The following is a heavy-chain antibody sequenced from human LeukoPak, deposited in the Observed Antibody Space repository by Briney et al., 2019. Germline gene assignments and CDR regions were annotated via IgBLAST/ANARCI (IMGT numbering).Heavy chain of an antibody. V-gene: IGHV4-59*01. CDR1: GGSITSSY. CDR3: AGGRYSSGPIDY. J-gene: IGHJ4*02. D-gene: IGHD6-19*01. CDR2: IYYSGST. Sequence: SETLSLTCPVSGGSITSSYWSWIRQPPGKGLEWIGYIYYSGSTNYNPSLKSRVTISVDTSKNQFSLKLSSVTAADTAVYYCAGGRYSSGPIDYWGQGTLVTVSS.